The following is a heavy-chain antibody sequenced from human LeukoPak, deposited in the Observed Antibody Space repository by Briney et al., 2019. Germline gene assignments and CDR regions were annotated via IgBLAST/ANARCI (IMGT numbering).Heavy chain of an antibody. CDR2: INPNSGGT. V-gene: IGHV1-2*06. CDR3: ARGGWYQLLFGYYYYGMDV. J-gene: IGHJ6*02. D-gene: IGHD2-2*01. CDR1: GYTFTGYY. Sequence: ASVKVSCTASGYTFTGYYMHWVRQAPGQGLEWMGRINPNSGGTNYAQKFQGRVTMTRDTSISTAYMELSRLRSDDTAVYYCARGGWYQLLFGYYYYGMDVWGQGTTVTVSS.